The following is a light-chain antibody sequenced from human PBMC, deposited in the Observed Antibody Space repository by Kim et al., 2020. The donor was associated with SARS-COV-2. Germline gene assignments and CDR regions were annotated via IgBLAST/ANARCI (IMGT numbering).Light chain of an antibody. Sequence: SSELTQDPAVSVALGQTVRITCQGDSLRSYYVSWYQQKPGQAPILVMYGRNNRPSGIPDRFSGSSSGDTASLTITGAQAEDEADYYCNSRDGGSDHLIFGGGTQLTVL. CDR2: GRN. V-gene: IGLV3-19*01. CDR1: SLRSYY. J-gene: IGLJ2*01. CDR3: NSRDGGSDHLI.